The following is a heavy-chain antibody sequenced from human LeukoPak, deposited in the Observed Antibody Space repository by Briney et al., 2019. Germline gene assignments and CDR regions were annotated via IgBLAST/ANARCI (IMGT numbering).Heavy chain of an antibody. J-gene: IGHJ4*02. CDR1: GFAFDDHT. Sequence: GGSLRLSCTTSGFAFDDHTMHWVRQLPGKGLEWLSLISWEGSTTYYADSVKDRFTISRDTSKNSLYLQMNSLRTEDTALYYCAKARSSSWSYLESWGQGTLVTVSS. CDR3: AKARSSSWSYLES. D-gene: IGHD6-13*01. CDR2: ISWEGSTT. V-gene: IGHV3-43*01.